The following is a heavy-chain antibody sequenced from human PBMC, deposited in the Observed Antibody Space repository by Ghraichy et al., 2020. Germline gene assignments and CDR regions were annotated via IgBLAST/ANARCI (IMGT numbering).Heavy chain of an antibody. J-gene: IGHJ4*02. CDR2: ISGSGGRI. Sequence: GGSLRLSCAASGFTFSNYAMSWVRQAPGKGLEWVSVISGSGGRIYYADSVKGRFTISRDNSKSTLYLQMNSLRAEDTAVYYCAKDSGSSNFDYWGQGTLVTVSS. CDR3: AKDSGSSNFDY. D-gene: IGHD1-26*01. V-gene: IGHV3-23*01. CDR1: GFTFSNYA.